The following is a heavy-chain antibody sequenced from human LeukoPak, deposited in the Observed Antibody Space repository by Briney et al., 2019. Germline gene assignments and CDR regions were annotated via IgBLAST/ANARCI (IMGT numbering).Heavy chain of an antibody. D-gene: IGHD3-10*01. Sequence: GGSLRLSCAASGFTFSSYSMNWVRQAPGKGLEWVSSISSSSSYIYYADSVKGRFTISRDNAKNSLYLQMNSLRAEDTAVYYCARAVGETGFIPRYDAFDIWGQGTMVTVSS. CDR3: ARAVGETGFIPRYDAFDI. V-gene: IGHV3-21*01. CDR1: GFTFSSYS. J-gene: IGHJ3*02. CDR2: ISSSSSYI.